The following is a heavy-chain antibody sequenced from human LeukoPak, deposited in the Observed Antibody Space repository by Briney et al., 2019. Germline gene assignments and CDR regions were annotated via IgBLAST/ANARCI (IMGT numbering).Heavy chain of an antibody. J-gene: IGHJ6*03. CDR2: ISSSGSTI. Sequence: GGSLRLSCAASGFTFRDYYMSWIRQAPGGGLGFISYISSSGSTIYYADSVKGRFTVSRDNAKNSIYLLMNSLRAEDTAVYDCARAKNWTWPYYYYYMDVWGKGTTVTISS. D-gene: IGHD1-1*01. CDR1: GFTFRDYY. V-gene: IGHV3-11*04. CDR3: ARAKNWTWPYYYYYMDV.